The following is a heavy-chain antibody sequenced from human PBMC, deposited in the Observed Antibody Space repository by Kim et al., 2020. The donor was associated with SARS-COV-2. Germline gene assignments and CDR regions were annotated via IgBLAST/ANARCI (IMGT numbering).Heavy chain of an antibody. V-gene: IGHV3-23*01. Sequence: GGSLRLSCAASGFTFSSYAMSWVRQAPGKGLEWVSAISGSGGSTSYADSVKGLFTISRDNSKNTLYLQMNSLRAEDTVVYYCARGSRVAVGYYFDYWGEGTLVTVSS. CDR2: ISGSGGST. CDR1: GFTFSSYA. D-gene: IGHD6-19*01. CDR3: ARGSRVAVGYYFDY. J-gene: IGHJ4*02.